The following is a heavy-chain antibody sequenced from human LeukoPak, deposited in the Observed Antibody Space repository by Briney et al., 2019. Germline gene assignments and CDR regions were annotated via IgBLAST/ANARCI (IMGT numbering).Heavy chain of an antibody. V-gene: IGHV1-8*03. J-gene: IGHJ6*03. CDR1: GYSFTSYD. Sequence: ASVKVSCKASGYSFTSYDINWVRQAPGQGLEWVGWMNVNGGNTGYAQKFQGRVTITRNTSISTAYMELSSLRSEDTAVYYCARDTRYCSSTSCYHAVYMDVWGKGTTVTVSS. CDR2: MNVNGGNT. D-gene: IGHD2-2*01. CDR3: ARDTRYCSSTSCYHAVYMDV.